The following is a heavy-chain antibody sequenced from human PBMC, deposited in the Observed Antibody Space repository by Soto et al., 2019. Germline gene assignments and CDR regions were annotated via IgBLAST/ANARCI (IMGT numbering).Heavy chain of an antibody. J-gene: IGHJ4*02. Sequence: ASVKVSCKASGGTFSSYAISWVRQAPGQGLEWMGGIIPIFGNTKYSQKFQGRVTITRDTSASTAYMELSSLRSEDTAVYYCANWNFWSGYFDYWGQGTLVTVSS. V-gene: IGHV1-69*05. CDR3: ANWNFWSGYFDY. CDR2: IIPIFGNT. D-gene: IGHD3-3*01. CDR1: GGTFSSYA.